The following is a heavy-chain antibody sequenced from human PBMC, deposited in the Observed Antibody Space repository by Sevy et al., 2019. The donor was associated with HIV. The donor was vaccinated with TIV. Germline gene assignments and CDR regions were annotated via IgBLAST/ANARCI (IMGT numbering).Heavy chain of an antibody. CDR1: GFTFSGSA. CDR2: IRSKANSYAT. D-gene: IGHD2-2*02. Sequence: GWSLRLSCAASGFTFSGSAMHWVRQASGKGLEWVGRIRSKANSYATAYAASVKGRFTISRDDSKNTAYLQMNSLKTEDTAVYYCTSTRGYCSSTSCYTLDYYYYYMDVWGKGTTVTVSS. J-gene: IGHJ6*03. CDR3: TSTRGYCSSTSCYTLDYYYYYMDV. V-gene: IGHV3-73*01.